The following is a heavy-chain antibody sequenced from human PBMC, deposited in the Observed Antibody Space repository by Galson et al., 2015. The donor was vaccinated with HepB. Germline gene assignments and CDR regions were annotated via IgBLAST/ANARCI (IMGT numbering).Heavy chain of an antibody. CDR3: AKDARSTTSWLDY. J-gene: IGHJ4*02. CDR1: GVTFDEST. CDR2: TSRDGGQT. V-gene: IGHV3-43*01. D-gene: IGHD2-2*01. Sequence: LRHSYPTAGVTFDESTLHCVRPGPGKGVEWESLTSRDGGQTYYAVSVKGRFTISRDNSKNSLYLQMNSLRTEDTALYYCAKDARSTTSWLDYWGQGTLVTVSS.